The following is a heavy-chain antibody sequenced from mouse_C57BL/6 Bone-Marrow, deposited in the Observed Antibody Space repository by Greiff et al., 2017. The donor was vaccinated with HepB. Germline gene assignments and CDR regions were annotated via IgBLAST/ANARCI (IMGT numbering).Heavy chain of an antibody. Sequence: ESGPGLVKPSQSLSLTCSVTGYSITSGYYWNWIRQFPGNKLEWMGYISYDGSNNYNPSLKNRISITRDTSKNQFFLKLNSVTTEDTATYYCARVSLFAYWGQGTLVTVSA. CDR1: GYSITSGYY. J-gene: IGHJ3*01. CDR2: ISYDGSN. CDR3: ARVSLFAY. V-gene: IGHV3-6*01.